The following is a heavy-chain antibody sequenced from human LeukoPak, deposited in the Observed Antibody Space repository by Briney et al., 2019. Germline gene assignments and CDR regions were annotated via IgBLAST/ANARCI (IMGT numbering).Heavy chain of an antibody. CDR1: GFTFSTYA. CDR2: ISPSGGIT. Sequence: GGSLRLSCAASGFTFSTYAMHWVRQAPGKGLEWVSGISPSGGITYYTDSVKGRFTISRDISKNTLYLQMNSLRVEDTAVYYCAKSKEDCCGSFDPWGQGTLVTVSS. V-gene: IGHV3-23*01. J-gene: IGHJ5*02. CDR3: AKSKEDCCGSFDP. D-gene: IGHD2-15*01.